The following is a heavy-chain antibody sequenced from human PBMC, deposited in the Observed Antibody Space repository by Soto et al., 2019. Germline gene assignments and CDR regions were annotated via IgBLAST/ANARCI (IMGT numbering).Heavy chain of an antibody. Sequence: SETLSLTCTVSGGSISSYYRSWIRQPAGKGLEWIGRIYTSGSTNYNPSLKSRVTMSVDTSKNQFSLKLSSVTAADTAVYYCAREEAQLYCSGGSCYYYYGMDVWGQGTTVTVSS. V-gene: IGHV4-4*07. CDR3: AREEAQLYCSGGSCYYYYGMDV. D-gene: IGHD2-15*01. CDR2: IYTSGST. J-gene: IGHJ6*02. CDR1: GGSISSYY.